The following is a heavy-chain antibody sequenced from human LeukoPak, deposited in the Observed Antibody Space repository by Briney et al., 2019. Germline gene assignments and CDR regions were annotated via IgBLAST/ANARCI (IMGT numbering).Heavy chain of an antibody. J-gene: IGHJ4*02. D-gene: IGHD3-3*01. CDR1: GFTFSSYS. CDR3: ARDPEWHQGY. V-gene: IGHV3-30*03. CDR2: ISYDGSNK. Sequence: GGSLRLSCAASGFTFSSYSMNWVRQAPGKGLEWVAVISYDGSNKYYADSVKGRFTISRDNSKNTLYLQMNSLRAEDTAVYYCARDPEWHQGYWGQGTLVTVSS.